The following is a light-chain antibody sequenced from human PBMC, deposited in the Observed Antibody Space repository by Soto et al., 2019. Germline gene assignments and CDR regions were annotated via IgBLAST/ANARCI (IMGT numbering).Light chain of an antibody. CDR2: GAS. J-gene: IGKJ1*01. V-gene: IGKV3-15*01. CDR3: QQYTNWPSWT. Sequence: EKVMTQSPATLSMSPGERATLSCRASQSVGSFLAWYQQKPGQAPRLLIYGASTRATGIPARFSGSGSGTEFTLTISSLQSEDFAVDYCQQYTNWPSWTFGQGTKVDIK. CDR1: QSVGSF.